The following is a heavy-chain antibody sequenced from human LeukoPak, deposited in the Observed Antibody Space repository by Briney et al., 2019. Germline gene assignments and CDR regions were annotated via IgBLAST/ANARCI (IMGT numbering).Heavy chain of an antibody. Sequence: SETLSLTCAVYGGSFSGYYWSWIRQPPGKGLEWIGEINYSGSTNYNPSLKSRVTISVDTSKNQFSLKLSSVTAADTAVYYCARTHYGGNEHFQHWGQGTLVTVSS. J-gene: IGHJ1*01. CDR2: INYSGST. D-gene: IGHD4-23*01. CDR1: GGSFSGYY. V-gene: IGHV4-34*01. CDR3: ARTHYGGNEHFQH.